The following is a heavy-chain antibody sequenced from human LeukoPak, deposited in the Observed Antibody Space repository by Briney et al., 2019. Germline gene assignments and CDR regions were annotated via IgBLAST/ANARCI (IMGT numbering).Heavy chain of an antibody. D-gene: IGHD3-10*01. V-gene: IGHV4-39*01. CDR1: GSSISSSSYY. CDR2: IYYSGST. J-gene: IGHJ4*02. Sequence: KPSETLSLTCTISGSSISSSSYYWGWIRQPPGKGLEWIGSIYYSGSTYYNPSLKSRVTISVDTSKNQFSLKLSSVTAADTAVYYCARRLMVRGVISYWGQGTLVTVSS. CDR3: ARRLMVRGVISY.